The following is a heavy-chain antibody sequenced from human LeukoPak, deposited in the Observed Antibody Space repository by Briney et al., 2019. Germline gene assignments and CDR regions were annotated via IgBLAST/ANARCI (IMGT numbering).Heavy chain of an antibody. V-gene: IGHV3-21*01. CDR3: ASRRGYCTSTSCYGRG. CDR1: GFTFSSYN. CDR2: ISSSSYI. J-gene: IGHJ4*02. D-gene: IGHD2-2*01. Sequence: GGSLRLSCAASGFTFSSYNMHWVRQAPGKGLEWVSSISSSSYIYYADSVKGRFTISRDNAKNSLYLQMNSLRAEDTAVYYCASRRGYCTSTSCYGRGWGQGTLVTVSS.